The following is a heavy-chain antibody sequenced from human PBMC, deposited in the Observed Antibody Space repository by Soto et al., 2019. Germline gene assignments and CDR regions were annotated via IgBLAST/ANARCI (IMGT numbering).Heavy chain of an antibody. J-gene: IGHJ4*02. CDR3: AREEYSAHYFDY. V-gene: IGHV3-30-3*01. Sequence: GGSLRLSCAASGFTFSNSPIHWVHQAPGKGLEWVAVMSYDGSRQYYADSVKGRFTISRDSSKGTLFLQMSSLRVEDTAVYYCAREEYSAHYFDYWGRGTLVTVSS. D-gene: IGHD5-12*01. CDR2: MSYDGSRQ. CDR1: GFTFSNSP.